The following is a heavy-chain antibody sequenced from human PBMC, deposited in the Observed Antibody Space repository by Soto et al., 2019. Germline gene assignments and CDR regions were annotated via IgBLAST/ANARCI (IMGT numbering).Heavy chain of an antibody. D-gene: IGHD4-4*01. CDR1: GFTFSSYG. CDR2: IWYDGSNK. J-gene: IGHJ4*02. Sequence: GGSLRLSCAASGFTFSSYGMHWVRQAPGKGLEWVAVIWYDGSNKYYADSVKGRFTISRDNSKNTLYLQMNSLRAEDTAVYYCARDREFFHHNTVTESRERGLFDYWGQGTLVTVSS. V-gene: IGHV3-33*01. CDR3: ARDREFFHHNTVTESRERGLFDY.